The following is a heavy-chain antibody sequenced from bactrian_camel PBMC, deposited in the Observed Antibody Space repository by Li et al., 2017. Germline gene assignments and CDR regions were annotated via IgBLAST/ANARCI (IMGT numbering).Heavy chain of an antibody. CDR2: IYTGGVGT. D-gene: IGHD3*01. CDR3: AARGPYCYIQIVSFRN. V-gene: IGHV3S54*01. CDR1: GATQDIGC. J-gene: IGHJ4*01. Sequence: HVQLVESGGESVQAGGSLRLSCEASGATQDIGCMGWFRQVPGKEREGVAAIYTGGVGTYYADFVKGRFTISKDNAKNTLYLQMNSLKPDDTAMYYCAARGPYCYIQIVSFRNWGQGTQVTVS.